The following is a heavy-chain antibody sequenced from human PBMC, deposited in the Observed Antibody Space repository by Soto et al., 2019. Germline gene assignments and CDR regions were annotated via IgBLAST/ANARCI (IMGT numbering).Heavy chain of an antibody. CDR1: GGSISSYY. Sequence: SETLSLTCTVSGGSISSYYWSWIRQPPGKGLEWIGYIYYIGSTNYNPSLKSRVTISVDTSKNQFSLKLSSVTAADTAVYYCARLSSDPYLFFDYWGQGTLVTVSS. CDR3: ARLSSDPYLFFDY. J-gene: IGHJ4*02. CDR2: IYYIGST. V-gene: IGHV4-59*08. D-gene: IGHD6-6*01.